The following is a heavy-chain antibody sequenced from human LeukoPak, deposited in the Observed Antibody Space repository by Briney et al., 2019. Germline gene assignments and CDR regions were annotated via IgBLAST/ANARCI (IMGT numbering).Heavy chain of an antibody. V-gene: IGHV4-34*01. Sequence: SETLSLTCAVYGGSFSGYYWSWIRQPPGKGLEWIGEINHSGSTNYNPSLKSRVTISVDTSKNQFSLKLSSVTAADTAVYYGARFGGYSYGFSFNFDYWGQGTLVTVSS. D-gene: IGHD5-18*01. CDR2: INHSGST. CDR3: ARFGGYSYGFSFNFDY. J-gene: IGHJ4*02. CDR1: GGSFSGYY.